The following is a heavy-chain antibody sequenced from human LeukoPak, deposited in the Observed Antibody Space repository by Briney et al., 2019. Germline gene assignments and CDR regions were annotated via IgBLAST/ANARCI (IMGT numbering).Heavy chain of an antibody. D-gene: IGHD7-27*01. CDR2: MSPNSGDT. CDR3: ARGPPNWGYDY. V-gene: IGHV1-8*01. Sequence: ASVKVSCKASGYTFTSYDFNWVRQATGQRPKWMGWMSPNSGDTGYAQKFQDRVTMTRNTSISTAHMELSSLRSDDTAVYYCARGPPNWGYDYWGPGTLVTVSS. J-gene: IGHJ4*02. CDR1: GYTFTSYD.